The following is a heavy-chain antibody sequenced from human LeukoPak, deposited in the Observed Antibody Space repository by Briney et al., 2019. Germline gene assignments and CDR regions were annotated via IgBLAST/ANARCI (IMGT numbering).Heavy chain of an antibody. Sequence: EASVKVSCKASGYTFTSYGISWVRQAPGQGLEWMGWISAYNGNTNYAQKLQGRVTMTTDTSTSTAYMELRSLRSDDTAVYYCARYYSSGWYDGLYYFDYWGQGTLVTVSS. CDR1: GYTFTSYG. J-gene: IGHJ4*02. V-gene: IGHV1-18*01. D-gene: IGHD6-19*01. CDR2: ISAYNGNT. CDR3: ARYYSSGWYDGLYYFDY.